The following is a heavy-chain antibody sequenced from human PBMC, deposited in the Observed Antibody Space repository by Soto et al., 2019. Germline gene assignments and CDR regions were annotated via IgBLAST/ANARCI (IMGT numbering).Heavy chain of an antibody. CDR3: AGTSYDSSGTAADP. CDR2: IYYSGST. Sequence: SETLSLTCTVSGGSISSGGYYWSWIRQHPGKGLEWIGYIYYSGSTYYNPSLKSRVTISVDTSKNQFSLKLSSVTAADTAVYYCAGTSYDSSGTAADPWGQGTLVTVSS. CDR1: GGSISSGGYY. V-gene: IGHV4-31*03. J-gene: IGHJ5*02. D-gene: IGHD3-22*01.